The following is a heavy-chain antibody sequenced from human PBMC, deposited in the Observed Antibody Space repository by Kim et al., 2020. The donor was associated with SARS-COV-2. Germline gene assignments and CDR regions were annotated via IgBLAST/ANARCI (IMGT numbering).Heavy chain of an antibody. V-gene: IGHV5-51*01. CDR3: TRAPKYDSAWYGVDY. CDR1: GYSFTSHW. CDR2: IYPGDSDT. D-gene: IGHD6-19*01. Sequence: GESLKISCKGSGYSFTSHWIGWVRQMPGKGLEWMGIIYPGDSDTRYSPSFQCQVTISADRSITTAYLQWSSLKASDTAVYYCTRAPKYDSAWYGVDYLGQGTLVTVSS. J-gene: IGHJ4*02.